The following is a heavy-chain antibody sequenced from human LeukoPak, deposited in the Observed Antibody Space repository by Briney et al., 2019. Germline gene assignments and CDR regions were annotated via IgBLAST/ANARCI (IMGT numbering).Heavy chain of an antibody. Sequence: SVKVSCKASGYTFSSYAISWVRQAPGQGLEWMGGIIPIFGTANYAQKFQGRVTITADESTSTAYMELSSLRSEDTAVYYCARGDYYDSSGYYPISDYWGQGTLVTVSS. V-gene: IGHV1-69*13. CDR2: IIPIFGTA. J-gene: IGHJ4*02. CDR3: ARGDYYDSSGYYPISDY. D-gene: IGHD3-22*01. CDR1: GYTFSSYA.